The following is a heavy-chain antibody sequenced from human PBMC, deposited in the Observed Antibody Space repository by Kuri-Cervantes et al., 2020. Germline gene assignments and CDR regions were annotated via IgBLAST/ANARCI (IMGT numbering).Heavy chain of an antibody. Sequence: GESLKISCAASGFTFSSYSMNWVRQAPGKGLEWVSSISSSSSYIYYADSVKGRFTISRDNAKNSLYLQMNSLRAEDTAVYYCARDVLGDTAMVYYFDCWGQGTLVTVSS. CDR1: GFTFSSYS. J-gene: IGHJ4*02. V-gene: IGHV3-21*01. CDR3: ARDVLGDTAMVYYFDC. D-gene: IGHD5-18*01. CDR2: ISSSSSYI.